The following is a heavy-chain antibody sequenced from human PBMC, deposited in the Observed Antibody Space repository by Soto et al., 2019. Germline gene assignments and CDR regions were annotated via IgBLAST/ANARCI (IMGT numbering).Heavy chain of an antibody. D-gene: IGHD6-13*01. Sequence: QVQLRESGPGLVKPSETLSLTCPVSGVSTRGYYWNWIRQSPGTGLEWIGNIYYSASTSYNPSLKSRLTISVDTSKNQFSLKLTSVTAADTAVYFCARHEGYSNTRYPLDYWGQGILVTVSS. CDR2: IYYSAST. CDR1: GVSTRGYY. J-gene: IGHJ4*02. V-gene: IGHV4-59*08. CDR3: ARHEGYSNTRYPLDY.